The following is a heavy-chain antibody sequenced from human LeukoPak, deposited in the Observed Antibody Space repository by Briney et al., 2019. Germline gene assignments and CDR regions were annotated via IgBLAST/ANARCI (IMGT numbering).Heavy chain of an antibody. D-gene: IGHD5-12*01. J-gene: IGHJ4*02. CDR3: ARRGSGYVRPFDY. Sequence: GGSLRLSCAAPGFTFSSYWMSWVRQAPGKGLEWVANIKQDGSEKYYVDSVKGRFTISRDNAKNSLYLQMNSLRAEDTAVYYCARRGSGYVRPFDYWGQGTLVTVSS. CDR1: GFTFSSYW. V-gene: IGHV3-7*01. CDR2: IKQDGSEK.